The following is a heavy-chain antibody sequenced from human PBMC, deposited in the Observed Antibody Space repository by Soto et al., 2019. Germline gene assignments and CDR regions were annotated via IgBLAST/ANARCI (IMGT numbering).Heavy chain of an antibody. CDR2: INHSGST. Sequence: SETLSLTCAVYGGSFSGYYWSWIRQPPGKGLEWIGEINHSGSTNYNPSLKSRVTISVDTSKNQFSLKLSSVTAADTAVYYCARATHRTPNWLDPWGQGTLVTVSS. CDR3: ARATHRTPNWLDP. CDR1: GGSFSGYY. J-gene: IGHJ5*02. V-gene: IGHV4-34*01.